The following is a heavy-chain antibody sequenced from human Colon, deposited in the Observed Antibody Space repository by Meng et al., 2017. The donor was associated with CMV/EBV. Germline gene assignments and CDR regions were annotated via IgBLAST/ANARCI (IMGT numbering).Heavy chain of an antibody. J-gene: IGHJ4*02. CDR1: RVTFSTYS. CDR2: ISTSGNFI. V-gene: IGHV3-21*01. D-gene: IGHD2-15*01. CDR3: ARVVVVAGTGYYFDY. Sequence: SRVTFSTYSMNWVRQAPGKGLEWVSFISTSGNFIYYADSVKGRFTISRDNAKNSLYLQMNSLRAEDTAVYYCARVVVVAGTGYYFDYWGQGALVTVSS.